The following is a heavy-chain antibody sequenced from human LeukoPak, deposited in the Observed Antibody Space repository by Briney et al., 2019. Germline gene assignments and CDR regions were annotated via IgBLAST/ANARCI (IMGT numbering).Heavy chain of an antibody. D-gene: IGHD4-17*01. CDR1: GGSISSGGYY. V-gene: IGHV4-31*03. J-gene: IGHJ5*02. CDR2: IYYSGST. CDR3: ALGGTTVTTWFDP. Sequence: SETLSLTCTVSGGSISSGGYYWSWIRQHPGKGLEWIGYIYYSGSTNYNPSLKSRVTISVDTSKNQFSLKLSSVTAADTAVYYCALGGTTVTTWFDPWGQGTLVTVSS.